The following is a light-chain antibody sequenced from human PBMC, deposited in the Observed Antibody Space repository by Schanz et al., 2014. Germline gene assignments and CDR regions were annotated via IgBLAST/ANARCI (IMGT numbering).Light chain of an antibody. J-gene: IGKJ1*01. CDR1: QNVYANF. V-gene: IGKV3-20*01. CDR3: QQYDTLPWT. Sequence: NMLTQSPGTLSLSPGERATLSCRASQNVYANFLAWYQQKPGQAPRLLVYAASSRAAGIPDRFSGSGSGTDFTLTISRLEPEDCAVYFCQQYDTLPWTFGLGTKVEVK. CDR2: AAS.